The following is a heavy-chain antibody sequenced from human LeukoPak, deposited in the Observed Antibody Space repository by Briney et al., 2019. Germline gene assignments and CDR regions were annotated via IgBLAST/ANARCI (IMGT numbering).Heavy chain of an antibody. CDR1: GFTFSSYS. CDR3: ARQAVARPFDL. V-gene: IGHV3-21*06. J-gene: IGHJ3*01. CDR2: ITSSGRYI. Sequence: PGGSLRLSCAASGFTFSSYSMNWVRQAPGKGLEWVSSITSSGRYIYYADSVKGRFTISRDNAQSSLYLQMNSLRAGDTAVYYCARQAVARPFDLWGQGTMVAVSS.